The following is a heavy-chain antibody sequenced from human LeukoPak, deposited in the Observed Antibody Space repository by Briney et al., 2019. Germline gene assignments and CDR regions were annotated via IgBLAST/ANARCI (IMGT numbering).Heavy chain of an antibody. CDR2: FDPEDGET. J-gene: IGHJ4*02. D-gene: IGHD6-13*01. CDR1: GYTLTELS. Sequence: ASVKVSCKVSGYTLTELSMHWVRQAPGKGREWMGGFDPEDGETIYAQKFQGRVTMTEDTSTDTAYMELSRLRSEDTDVYYCVIAAAGTKRADYWGQGTLVTVSS. CDR3: VIAAAGTKRADY. V-gene: IGHV1-24*01.